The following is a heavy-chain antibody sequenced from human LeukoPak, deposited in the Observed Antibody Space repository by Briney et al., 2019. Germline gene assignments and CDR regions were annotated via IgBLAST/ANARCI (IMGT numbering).Heavy chain of an antibody. Sequence: SETLSLTCTVSGGSISSYYWNWIRQPPGKGLEWIASMYHSGGTYYNPSLRSRVTISLDTSKNQLSLKLSSVTAADTAMYYCARDNEVAARSFDYWGQGTLVTVSS. CDR3: ARDNEVAARSFDY. CDR1: GGSISSYY. D-gene: IGHD6-6*01. V-gene: IGHV4-39*07. J-gene: IGHJ4*02. CDR2: MYHSGGT.